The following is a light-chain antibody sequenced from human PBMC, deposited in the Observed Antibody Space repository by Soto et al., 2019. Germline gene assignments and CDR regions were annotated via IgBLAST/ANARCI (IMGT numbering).Light chain of an antibody. V-gene: IGLV2-11*01. CDR2: DVS. CDR1: SSDVGGYNY. Sequence: QSVLTQPRSVSGSPGQSVTLSCTGTSSDVGGYNYVSWYQQHPGKAPKVMIYDVSKRPSRVPDRFSGSRSGNTAPLTISGLQAEDEADYYCCAYAGRYTYVFGTGTKVTVL. J-gene: IGLJ1*01. CDR3: CAYAGRYTYV.